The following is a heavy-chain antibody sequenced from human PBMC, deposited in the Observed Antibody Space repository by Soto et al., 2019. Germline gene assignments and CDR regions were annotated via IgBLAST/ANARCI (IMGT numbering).Heavy chain of an antibody. J-gene: IGHJ4*02. Sequence: SETLSLTCTVSGGSISSYYWSWIRQPPGKGLEWIGYIYYSGSTNYNPSHKSRVTISVDTSKNQFSLKLSSVTAADTAVYYCARARTYYYGSGSLDYWGQGTLVTVSS. CDR3: ARARTYYYGSGSLDY. CDR2: IYYSGST. CDR1: GGSISSYY. V-gene: IGHV4-59*01. D-gene: IGHD3-10*01.